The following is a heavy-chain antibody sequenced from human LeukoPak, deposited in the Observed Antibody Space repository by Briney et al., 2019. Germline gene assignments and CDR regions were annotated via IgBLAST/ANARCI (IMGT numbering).Heavy chain of an antibody. D-gene: IGHD3-16*01. Sequence: PRRSLRLSCAASGLILINTWMHWVRHAHGKGLVWVARIKNDVSGIIYADSVKGRLSISREKARNTLYIEMNSVRAEDTAVYYCARERGLSHPFDCWGQGTLVTVSS. CDR1: GLILINTW. J-gene: IGHJ4*02. V-gene: IGHV3-74*01. CDR2: IKNDVSGI. CDR3: ARERGLSHPFDC.